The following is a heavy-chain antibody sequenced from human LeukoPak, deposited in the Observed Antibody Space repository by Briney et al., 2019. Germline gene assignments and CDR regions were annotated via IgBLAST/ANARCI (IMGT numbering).Heavy chain of an antibody. Sequence: SETLSLTCTGSGGPISRYYWSWIRQPPGKGLEGMGCIYYSGTTDYNPSLKSGVTTSVDTSKNQFSRKLSSVTAADTAVYYCARRGFTIYGMDVWGHGATVTVS. CDR2: IYYSGTT. V-gene: IGHV4-59*08. J-gene: IGHJ6*02. CDR3: ARRGFTIYGMDV. D-gene: IGHD3-3*01. CDR1: GGPISRYY.